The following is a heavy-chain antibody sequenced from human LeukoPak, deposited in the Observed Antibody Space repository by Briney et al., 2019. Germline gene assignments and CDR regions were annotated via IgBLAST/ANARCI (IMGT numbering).Heavy chain of an antibody. CDR1: GFTFSSYA. D-gene: IGHD3-10*01. CDR3: ARDSRSYYGSGSSPFDY. Sequence: GGSLRLSCAASGFTFSSYAMSWVRQAPGKGLEWVSYISSSSSTIYYADSVKGRFTISRDNAKNSLYLQMNSLRAEDTAVYYCARDSRSYYGSGSSPFDYWGQGTLVTVSS. V-gene: IGHV3-48*04. J-gene: IGHJ4*02. CDR2: ISSSSSTI.